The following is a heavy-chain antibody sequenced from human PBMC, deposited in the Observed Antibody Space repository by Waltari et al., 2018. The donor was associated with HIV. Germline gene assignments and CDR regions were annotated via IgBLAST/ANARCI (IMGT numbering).Heavy chain of an antibody. CDR3: ARGGLSSSSWYYFEH. J-gene: IGHJ4*02. Sequence: QVQLHQWGAGLLKPSETLSLTCAVSGGAFSGYYWSWIRQPPGKGLEWSGESNHSGSTNYSPSLKSRVTVSIDTSRNRFSLTLTSVTAADTAVYYCARGGLSSSSWYYFEHWGQGSLLTVSS. V-gene: IGHV4-34*01. CDR2: SNHSGST. CDR1: GGAFSGYY. D-gene: IGHD2-2*01.